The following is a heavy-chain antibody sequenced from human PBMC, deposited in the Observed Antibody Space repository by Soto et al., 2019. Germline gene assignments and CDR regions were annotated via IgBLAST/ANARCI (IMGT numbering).Heavy chain of an antibody. CDR3: AKVGVGYEERSGF. V-gene: IGHV1-46*04. Sequence: QVQLVQSGAEVKKPGASVKVSCKASGYTFSKIYMHWVRQAPGQGLEWLGVINPNNGATSYAQTLQDRVAMTRDTSTSTVYMEPKSLTSEDTAVYFCAKVGVGYEERSGFWGQGTLVTVSP. CDR2: INPNNGAT. CDR1: GYTFSKIY. D-gene: IGHD5-12*01. J-gene: IGHJ4*02.